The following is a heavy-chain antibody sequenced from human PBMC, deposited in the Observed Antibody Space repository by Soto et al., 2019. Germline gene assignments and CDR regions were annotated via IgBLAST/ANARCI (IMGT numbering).Heavy chain of an antibody. V-gene: IGHV4-39*01. Sequence: QLQLQESGPGLVKPSETLSLTCAVSGGSVSSGGNYWGWIRQSPGKGLEWIGSVHNTGTTHSNPSLTSRVTISVDAYKDQFSLNVSSVTAADTAVYYCARGLSSPSAAGVGGQGTLVTVSS. CDR3: ARGLSSPSAAGV. CDR1: GGSVSSGGNY. D-gene: IGHD6-6*01. CDR2: VHNTGTT. J-gene: IGHJ4*02.